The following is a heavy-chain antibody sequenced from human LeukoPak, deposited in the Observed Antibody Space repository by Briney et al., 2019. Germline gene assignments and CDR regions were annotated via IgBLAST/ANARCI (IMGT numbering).Heavy chain of an antibody. CDR2: IIPIFGTA. CDR3: AREKDRYCSSTSCYSDAFDI. J-gene: IGHJ3*02. CDR1: GGTFSSYA. D-gene: IGHD2-2*01. V-gene: IGHV1-69*05. Sequence: ASVKVSCKASGGTFSSYAISWVRQAPGQGLEWMGGIIPIFGTANYAQKFQGRVTITTDESTSTAYMELSSLRSEDTAVYYCAREKDRYCSSTSCYSDAFDIWGQGTMVTVSS.